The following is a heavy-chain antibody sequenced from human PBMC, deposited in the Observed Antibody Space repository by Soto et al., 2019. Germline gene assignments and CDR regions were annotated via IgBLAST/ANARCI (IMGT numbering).Heavy chain of an antibody. D-gene: IGHD3-10*02. V-gene: IGHV3-49*03. CDR3: TRAQITMFLVAPDX. Sequence: GGSLRVSSTASGFTFGDYAMSWFRQAPGKGLEWVFFIRSKAYGGTTEYAAPVKGRFTISRDDSKRIAYLQMNSMKTEDTAVYYCTRAQITMFLVAPDXWGQVTLFTVPX. CDR1: GFTFGDYA. CDR2: IRSKAYGGTT. J-gene: IGHJ4*01.